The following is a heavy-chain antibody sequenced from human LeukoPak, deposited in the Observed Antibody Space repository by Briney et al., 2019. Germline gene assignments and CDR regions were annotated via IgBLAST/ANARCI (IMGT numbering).Heavy chain of an antibody. D-gene: IGHD2-8*01. V-gene: IGHV3-21*01. Sequence: PGGSLRLSCAASGFTFSSYGMHWVRQAPGKGLEWVSSISSSSSYIYYADSVKGRFTISRDNAKNSLYLQMNSLRAEDTAVYYCARDASDGVGYYYYYMDVWGKGTTVTVSS. CDR1: GFTFSSYG. CDR3: ARDASDGVGYYYYYMDV. CDR2: ISSSSSYI. J-gene: IGHJ6*03.